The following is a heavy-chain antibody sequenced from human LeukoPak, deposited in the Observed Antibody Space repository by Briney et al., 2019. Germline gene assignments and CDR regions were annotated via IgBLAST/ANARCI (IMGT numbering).Heavy chain of an antibody. V-gene: IGHV3-23*01. D-gene: IGHD6-13*01. J-gene: IGHJ3*02. Sequence: PGGSLRLSCAVSGLTFSSFAMSWVRQAPGKGLEWVSAISGSGDSTYYADSVKGRFTISRDNSKSTLFLQMNSLRAEDTAVYYCAREPRSSWYRVAFDIWGQGTMVTVSS. CDR2: ISGSGDST. CDR3: AREPRSSWYRVAFDI. CDR1: GLTFSSFA.